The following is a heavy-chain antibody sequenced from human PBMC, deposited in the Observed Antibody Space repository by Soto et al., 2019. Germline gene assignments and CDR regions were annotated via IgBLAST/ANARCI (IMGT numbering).Heavy chain of an antibody. Sequence: ASVKVSCKVSGYTLTELSMHWVRQAPGKGLEWMGGFDPEDGETIYAQKFQGRVTMTEDTSTDAAYMELSSLRSEDTAVYYCAKEGYYDFWSGFFGLEYYYYYGMDVWGQGTTVTVSS. CDR3: AKEGYYDFWSGFFGLEYYYYYGMDV. J-gene: IGHJ6*02. D-gene: IGHD3-3*01. CDR1: GYTLTELS. V-gene: IGHV1-24*01. CDR2: FDPEDGET.